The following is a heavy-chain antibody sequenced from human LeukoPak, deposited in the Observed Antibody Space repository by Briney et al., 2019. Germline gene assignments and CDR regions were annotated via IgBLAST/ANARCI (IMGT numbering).Heavy chain of an antibody. J-gene: IGHJ4*02. D-gene: IGHD3-10*01. CDR3: AKDSARGKGGGVLLWI. CDR2: IYYSGST. V-gene: IGHV4-59*01. Sequence: SETLSLTCTVSGDSISSYYWSWIRQPPGKGLEWIGYIYYSGSTKDNPSLKNRVTISVDASKNQFSLQLTSVTAADTAMYYCAKDSARGKGGGVLLWIWGQGTLVTVSS. CDR1: GDSISSYY.